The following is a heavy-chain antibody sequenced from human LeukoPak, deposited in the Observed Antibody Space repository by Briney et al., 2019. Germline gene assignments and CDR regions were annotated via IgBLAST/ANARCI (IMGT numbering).Heavy chain of an antibody. V-gene: IGHV1-8*03. Sequence: PQASVKVSCKASGYTFTSYDINWVRQATGQGLEWMGWMNPNSGNTGYAQKFQGRVTITRNTSISTAYMELSSLRSEDTAVYYCARVNPSGYTSSSYYYYYMDVWGKGTTVTVSS. D-gene: IGHD6-6*01. CDR2: MNPNSGNT. CDR3: ARVNPSGYTSSSYYYYYMDV. J-gene: IGHJ6*03. CDR1: GYTFTSYD.